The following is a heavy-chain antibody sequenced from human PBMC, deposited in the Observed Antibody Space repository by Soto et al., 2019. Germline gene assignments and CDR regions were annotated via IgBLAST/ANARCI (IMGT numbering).Heavy chain of an antibody. CDR1: GYTFINYY. Sequence: ASVKVSCKASGYTFINYYIHWVRQAPGQGLDWMGIFNPTSGSTNYAQKFQGRVTLTMDTSTRTVYMELSSLRFDDTAVYYCARPAKYSSSFRRTLYYFAYWGQGTLVTVSS. CDR2: FNPTSGST. D-gene: IGHD6-6*01. J-gene: IGHJ4*02. V-gene: IGHV1-46*01. CDR3: ARPAKYSSSFRRTLYYFAY.